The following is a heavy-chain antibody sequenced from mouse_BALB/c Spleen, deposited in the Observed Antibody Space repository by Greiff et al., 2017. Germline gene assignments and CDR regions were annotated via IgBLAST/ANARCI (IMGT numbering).Heavy chain of an antibody. CDR2: ISDGGSYT. Sequence: EVKLMESGGGLVKPGGSLKLSCAASGFTFSDYYMYWVRQTPEKRLEWVATISDGGSYTYYPDSVKGRFTISRDNAKNNLYLQMSSLKSEDTAMYYCAREGIGYEAYWGQGTLVTVSA. V-gene: IGHV5-4*02. J-gene: IGHJ3*01. CDR3: AREGIGYEAY. D-gene: IGHD1-1*01. CDR1: GFTFSDYY.